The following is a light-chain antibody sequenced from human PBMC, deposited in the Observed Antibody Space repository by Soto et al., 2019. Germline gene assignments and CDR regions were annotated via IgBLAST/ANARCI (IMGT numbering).Light chain of an antibody. V-gene: IGKV1-9*01. CDR3: QQLNSYPVT. Sequence: IQFTQSPSSLSASVGDRVTITCRASQAISTYLAWYQQSPGKAPKLLIYAASSLQRGVPSRFSGSGSGTDFTLTISSXQPEDFATYDCQQLNSYPVTFGQGTKVDTK. CDR1: QAISTY. J-gene: IGKJ1*01. CDR2: AAS.